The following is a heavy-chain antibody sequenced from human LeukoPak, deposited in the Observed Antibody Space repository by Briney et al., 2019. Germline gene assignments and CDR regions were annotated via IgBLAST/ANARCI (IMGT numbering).Heavy chain of an antibody. CDR2: IYASGST. J-gene: IGHJ6*03. V-gene: IGHV4-4*09. CDR3: ASIVMIPTAMDYFYYMDV. CDR1: GGSISRYY. D-gene: IGHD2-2*01. Sequence: SETLSLTCTVSGGSISRYYWTWIRQPPGKGLEWIGHIYASGSTNYNSSLKSRVTISVDAPNNQLSLRLSSMTAADTAVYYCASIVMIPTAMDYFYYMDVWGKGTKVTVSS.